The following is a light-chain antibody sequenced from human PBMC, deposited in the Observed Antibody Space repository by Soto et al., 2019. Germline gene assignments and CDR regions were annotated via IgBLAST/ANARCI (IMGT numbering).Light chain of an antibody. J-gene: IGKJ2*04. CDR2: GTS. Sequence: DIQMTQSPSSLSASVGDSVTITCRASQSIIRYLNWYQQKPGKAPKLLIYGTSSLQSGVPSRLSGSGSGTDFTLTIRTLQPEDFATYYCQQTFTTPCSFGQGTKLETK. CDR1: QSIIRY. CDR3: QQTFTTPCS. V-gene: IGKV1-39*01.